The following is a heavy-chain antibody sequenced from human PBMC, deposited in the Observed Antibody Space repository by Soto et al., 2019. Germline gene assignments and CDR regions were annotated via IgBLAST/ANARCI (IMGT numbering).Heavy chain of an antibody. CDR2: ISGSGGST. CDR3: AKSGFFRSYGDYEENYFDY. D-gene: IGHD4-17*01. CDR1: GFTFSSYA. V-gene: IGHV3-23*01. J-gene: IGHJ4*02. Sequence: GGSLRLSCAASGFTFSSYAMSWVRQAPGKGLEWVSAISGSGGSTYYADSVKGRFTISRDNSKNTLYLQMNSLRAEDTAVYYCAKSGFFRSYGDYEENYFDYWGQGTLVTVSS.